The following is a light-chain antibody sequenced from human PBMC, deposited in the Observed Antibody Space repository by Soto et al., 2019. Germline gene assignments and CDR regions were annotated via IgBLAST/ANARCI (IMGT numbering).Light chain of an antibody. J-gene: IGKJ5*01. CDR2: SAS. V-gene: IGKV1-39*01. Sequence: DIQMTQSPSSLSTSFLDRFTITFLASQRINIYLNWYRQKPGKAPELLIYSASNLQSGVPSRFSGSGSGTDFTLTISSLQPEDFATYYCQQSFSTPTFGQGTRLEIK. CDR1: QRINIY. CDR3: QQSFSTPT.